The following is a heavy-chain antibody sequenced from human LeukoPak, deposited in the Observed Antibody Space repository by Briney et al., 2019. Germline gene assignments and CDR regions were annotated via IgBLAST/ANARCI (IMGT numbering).Heavy chain of an antibody. CDR3: ARVSSGWYGRNDAFDI. J-gene: IGHJ3*02. CDR1: GFTFSDYY. Sequence: GGSLRLSCAASGFTFSDYYMSWIRQAPGKGLKWVSYISSSGSTIYYADSVKGRFTISRDNSKNTLYLQMNSLRAEDTAVYYCARVSSGWYGRNDAFDIWGQGTMVTVSS. D-gene: IGHD6-19*01. CDR2: ISSSGSTI. V-gene: IGHV3-11*01.